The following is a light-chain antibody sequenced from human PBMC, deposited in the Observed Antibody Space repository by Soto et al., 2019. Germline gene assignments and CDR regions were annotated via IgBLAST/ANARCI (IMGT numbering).Light chain of an antibody. CDR3: QQLKTFPIT. V-gene: IGKV1-9*01. Sequence: DIQLTQSPSFLSASVGDRVTVTCRASQGISDSLAWYHHKPGEAPKLLIYAASTLQSGVPSRFSGSGSGTEFTLTISSLQPEDLAIYYCQQLKTFPITFGLGTRLEIK. CDR2: AAS. CDR1: QGISDS. J-gene: IGKJ5*01.